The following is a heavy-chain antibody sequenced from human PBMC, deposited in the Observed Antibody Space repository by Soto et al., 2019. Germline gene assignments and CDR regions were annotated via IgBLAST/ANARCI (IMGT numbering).Heavy chain of an antibody. J-gene: IGHJ5*01. CDR3: GRVVGGATRHNDFDS. CDR1: GVSIHNSHSF. CDR2: MYYSGGA. Sequence: SETLSLTCAVSGVSIHNSHSFWGWIRQPPGKGLEFIGSMYYSGGANYNPSLKSRVTISLDTSKNQFSLTVNSVTAADTAIYYCGRVVGGATRHNDFDSWGQGTLVTVSS. D-gene: IGHD2-15*01. V-gene: IGHV4-39*01.